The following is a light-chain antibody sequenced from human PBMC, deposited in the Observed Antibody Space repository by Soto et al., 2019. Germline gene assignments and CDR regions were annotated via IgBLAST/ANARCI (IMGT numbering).Light chain of an antibody. J-gene: IGKJ1*01. CDR3: HQYGVSPVT. Sequence: EIVLTQSPGTLSLSPGERATLSCRASQGVDNYLAWYQQKPVQAPRLLTYGASSRATGIPDRFSGSGYGTDFTLTISRLEPEDFAVYYCHQYGVSPVTFGQGTKVDI. CDR1: QGVDNY. CDR2: GAS. V-gene: IGKV3-20*01.